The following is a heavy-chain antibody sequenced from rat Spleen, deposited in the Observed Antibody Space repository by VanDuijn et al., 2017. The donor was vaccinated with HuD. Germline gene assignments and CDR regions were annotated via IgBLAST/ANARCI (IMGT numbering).Heavy chain of an antibody. Sequence: EVQLVESGGGLVQPGRSMKLSCAVSGFTFSNYDMAWVRQAPTKGPEWVASISFDGSTTYYRDSVRGRFTISRDNAKSTLYVQMDSLRSEDTATYYCTTENYWFAYWGQGTLVTVSS. CDR2: ISFDGSTT. CDR1: GFTFSNYD. V-gene: IGHV5-20*01. D-gene: IGHD1-10*01. CDR3: TTENYWFAY. J-gene: IGHJ3*01.